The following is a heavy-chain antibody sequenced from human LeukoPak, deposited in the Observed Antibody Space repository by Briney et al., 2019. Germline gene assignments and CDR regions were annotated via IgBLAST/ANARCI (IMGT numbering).Heavy chain of an antibody. J-gene: IGHJ5*02. D-gene: IGHD1-26*01. CDR1: GFTFSSYA. CDR2: TSSKGGRT. V-gene: IGHV3-64D*09. Sequence: QPGGSLRLSCSASGFTFSSYAIHWVRHAPGGGLEYVSGTSSKGGRTFYADSVKGRFTISRDNSKNTLYLQMSSLRAEDTAVYYCVKAVGPATDCCFDPWGQGTLVSVSS. CDR3: VKAVGPATDCCFDP.